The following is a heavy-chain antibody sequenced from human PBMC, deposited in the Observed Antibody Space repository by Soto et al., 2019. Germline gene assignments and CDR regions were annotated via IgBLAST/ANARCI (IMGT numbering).Heavy chain of an antibody. CDR2: INAGNGNT. CDR1: GYTFTSYA. CDR3: ARNYYDSSGMDV. D-gene: IGHD3-22*01. V-gene: IGHV1-3*01. Sequence: GASVKVSCKASGYTFTSYAMHWVRQAPGQRLEWMGWINAGNGNTKYSQKFHDRVTITRDTSASTAYMDLSSLRSEDTAVYYCARNYYDSSGMDVWGQGTTVTVSS. J-gene: IGHJ6*02.